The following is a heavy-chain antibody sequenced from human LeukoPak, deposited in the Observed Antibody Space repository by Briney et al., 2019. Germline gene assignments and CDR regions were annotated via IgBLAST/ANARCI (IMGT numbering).Heavy chain of an antibody. Sequence: GGSLRLSCAASGFTFSNYGLSWVRQAPGKGLEWVSGITGSGGSTYYADSVKGRFTISRDNDRNSLYLQMNSLRAEDTAVYFCAREAPALDSWGQGTLLTVSS. D-gene: IGHD2-2*01. J-gene: IGHJ4*02. CDR2: ITGSGGST. CDR3: AREAPALDS. CDR1: GFTFSNYG. V-gene: IGHV3-23*01.